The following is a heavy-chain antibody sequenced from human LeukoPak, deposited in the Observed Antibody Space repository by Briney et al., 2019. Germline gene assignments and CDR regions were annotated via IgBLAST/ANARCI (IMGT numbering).Heavy chain of an antibody. CDR1: GFTFSSYA. Sequence: PGGSLRLSCAASGFTFSSYAMTWVRQAPGKGLEWVSTISYAGSSSYYADSVKGRFTISRDNSKNTLYLQMNSLRAEDTAVYYCATEAAGVDYWGQGTLVTVSS. CDR2: ISYAGSSS. D-gene: IGHD6-13*01. V-gene: IGHV3-23*01. CDR3: ATEAAGVDY. J-gene: IGHJ4*02.